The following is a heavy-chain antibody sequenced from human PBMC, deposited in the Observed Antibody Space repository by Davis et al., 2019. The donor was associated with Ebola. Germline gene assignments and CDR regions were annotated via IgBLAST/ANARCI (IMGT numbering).Heavy chain of an antibody. Sequence: GESLKISCAASGFTFSDNYMTWIRQAPGKGLEWVAYISYSGATIYYADSVKGRFTISRDNDKNTLYLQMNSLRAEDTGIYYCTRVTGYDKPIEYWGQGTLVTVSS. CDR1: GFTFSDNY. J-gene: IGHJ4*02. V-gene: IGHV3-11*04. CDR2: ISYSGATI. D-gene: IGHD5-12*01. CDR3: TRVTGYDKPIEY.